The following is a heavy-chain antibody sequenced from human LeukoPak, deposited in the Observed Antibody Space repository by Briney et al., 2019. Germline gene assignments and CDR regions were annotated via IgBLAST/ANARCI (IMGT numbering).Heavy chain of an antibody. Sequence: GGSLRLSCAASGFTFSSYVMHWVRQAPGKGLEYVSAISSNGINTYYANSMKGRFTISRDNSKNTLYLQVGSLRPEDMADYYCAREADLYYFDYWGQGTLVTVSS. CDR2: ISSNGINT. CDR3: AREADLYYFDY. V-gene: IGHV3-64*01. J-gene: IGHJ4*02. CDR1: GFTFSSYV. D-gene: IGHD6-13*01.